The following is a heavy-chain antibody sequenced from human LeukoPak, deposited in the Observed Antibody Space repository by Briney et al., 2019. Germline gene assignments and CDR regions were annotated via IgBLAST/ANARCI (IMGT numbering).Heavy chain of an antibody. CDR3: AIHVDTAMATGY. D-gene: IGHD5-18*01. CDR1: GYTFTGYY. V-gene: IGHV1-2*02. CDR2: INPNSGGT. Sequence: GASVKVSCKASGYTFTGYYMHWVRQAPGQRLEWMGWINPNSGGTNYAQKFQGRVTMTRDTSISTAYMELSRLRSDDTAVYYCAIHVDTAMATGYWGQGTLVTVSS. J-gene: IGHJ4*02.